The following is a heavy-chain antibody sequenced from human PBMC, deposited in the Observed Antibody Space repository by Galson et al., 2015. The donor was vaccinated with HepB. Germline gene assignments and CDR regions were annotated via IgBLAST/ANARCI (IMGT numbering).Heavy chain of an antibody. CDR3: ARANLSIAAAGIFDY. D-gene: IGHD6-13*01. CDR1: GFTFSSYS. Sequence: SLRLSCAASGFTFSSYSMNWVRQAPGKGLEWVSPISSSSSYIYYADSVKGRFTISRDNAKNSLYLQMNSLRAEDTAVYYCARANLSIAAAGIFDYWGQGTLVTVSS. J-gene: IGHJ4*02. V-gene: IGHV3-21*01. CDR2: ISSSSSYI.